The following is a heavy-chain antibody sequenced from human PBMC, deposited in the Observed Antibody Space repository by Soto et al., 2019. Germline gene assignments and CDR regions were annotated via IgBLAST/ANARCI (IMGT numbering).Heavy chain of an antibody. D-gene: IGHD3-9*01. CDR1: GFTFDDYA. CDR2: ISWNSGSI. CDR3: AKDMTRYDILTGYYTAFDY. Sequence: EVQLVESGGGLVQPGRSLRLSCAASGFTFDDYAMHWVRQAPGKGLEWVSGISWNSGSIGYADSVKGRFTISRDNAKNSLYLQVNSLRAEDSALYYCAKDMTRYDILTGYYTAFDYWGQGTLVTVSS. J-gene: IGHJ4*02. V-gene: IGHV3-9*01.